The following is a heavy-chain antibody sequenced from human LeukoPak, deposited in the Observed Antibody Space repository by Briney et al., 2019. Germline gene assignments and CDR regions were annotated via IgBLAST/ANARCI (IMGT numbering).Heavy chain of an antibody. D-gene: IGHD3-10*01. CDR1: GYTFTSYY. V-gene: IGHV1-46*01. CDR3: ARDPYGSGRHPDY. Sequence: ASVKVSCQASGYTFTSYYMHWVRQAPGQGLEWMGIINPSGGSPNYAQNFQGRVTMTRDMSTSTVYMELSSLRSEDTAVYYCARDPYGSGRHPDYWGQGTLVTVSS. J-gene: IGHJ4*02. CDR2: INPSGGSP.